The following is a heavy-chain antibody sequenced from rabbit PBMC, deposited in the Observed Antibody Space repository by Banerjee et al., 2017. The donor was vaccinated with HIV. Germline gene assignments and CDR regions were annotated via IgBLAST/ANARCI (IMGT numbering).Heavy chain of an antibody. J-gene: IGHJ4*01. D-gene: IGHD5-1*01. CDR3: ARDWVNDNYVFGL. CDR1: GFIFSDNYV. Sequence: QSLEESGGDLVKPGASLTLTCKASGFIFSDNYVMCWVRQAPGKGLEWIGCIYTSSGSTWYASWVNGRFTISKTSTTVTLQMTSLTAADTATYFCARDWVNDNYVFGLWGPGTLVTVS. V-gene: IGHV1S40*01. CDR2: IYTSSGST.